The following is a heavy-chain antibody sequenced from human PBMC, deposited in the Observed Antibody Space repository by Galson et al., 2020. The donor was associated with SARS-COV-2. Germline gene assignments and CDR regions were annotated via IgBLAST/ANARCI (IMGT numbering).Heavy chain of an antibody. CDR1: GFTFDDYA. V-gene: IGHV3-9*01. D-gene: IGHD5-18*01. J-gene: IGHJ4*02. CDR2: ISWNSNDI. CDR3: VKDLRADSAATNFDF. Sequence: SLKISCAASGFTFDDYAMHWVRQGPGKGLEWVSGISWNSNDIGYADSVKGRFTISRDNAKNSLYLQMNSLRPEDTALYYCVKDLRADSAATNFDFWGQGTQVIASS.